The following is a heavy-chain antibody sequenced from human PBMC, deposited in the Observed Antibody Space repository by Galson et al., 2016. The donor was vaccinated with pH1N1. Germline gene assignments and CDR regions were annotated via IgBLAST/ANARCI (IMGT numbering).Heavy chain of an antibody. CDR1: GGSISSSNR. Sequence: SETLSLTCAVSGGSISSSNRWSWVRQPPGKGLEWIGEIYHSGSTNYNPSLKSRVTISVDKSKNQFSLKLSSVTAADTAVYYCAGENIVLGEGWSYGRDGWGQVTTVTVSS. V-gene: IGHV4-4*02. D-gene: IGHD2/OR15-2a*01. J-gene: IGHJ6*02. CDR2: IYHSGST. CDR3: AGENIVLGEGWSYGRDG.